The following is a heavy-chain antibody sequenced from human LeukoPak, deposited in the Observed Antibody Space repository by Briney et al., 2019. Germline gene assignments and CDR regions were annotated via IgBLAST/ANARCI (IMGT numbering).Heavy chain of an antibody. D-gene: IGHD6-19*01. CDR3: ARVAGTYYYYYMDV. CDR1: GFTFSSYG. CDR2: IYSGGST. Sequence: GGSLRLSCAASGFTFSSYGMHWVRQAPGKGLEWVSVIYSGGSTYYADSVKGRFTISRDNSKNTLYLQMNSLRAEDTAVYYCARVAGTYYYYYMDVWGKGTTVTISS. V-gene: IGHV3-NL1*01. J-gene: IGHJ6*03.